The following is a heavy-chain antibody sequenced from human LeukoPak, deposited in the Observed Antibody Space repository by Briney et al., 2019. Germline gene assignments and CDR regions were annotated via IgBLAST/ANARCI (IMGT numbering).Heavy chain of an antibody. V-gene: IGHV4-34*01. CDR3: ARISGSYSSY. CDR2: INHSGST. J-gene: IGHJ4*02. CDR1: GGSFSGYY. D-gene: IGHD1-26*01. Sequence: PSETLSLTCTVYGGSFSGYYWHWIRQPPGKGLEWIGEINHSGSTNYNPSLKSRVTMSVDTSKNQFSLQLSSVTAADTAVYYCARISGSYSSYWGQGTLVTVSS.